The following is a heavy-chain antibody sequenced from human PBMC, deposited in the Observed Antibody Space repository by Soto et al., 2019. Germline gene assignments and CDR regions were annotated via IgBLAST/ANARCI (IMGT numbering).Heavy chain of an antibody. CDR1: GVTVSSNY. J-gene: IGHJ6*03. D-gene: IGHD4-17*01. CDR2: IYSGGST. Sequence: GGSLRLSCAASGVTVSSNYMSWVRQAPGKGLEWVSVIYSGGSTYYADTVKGRFTISRHNSKNTLYLQMNSLRAEDTAVYYCARGTYGDSTTYYYYMDVWGKGTTVTVSS. CDR3: ARGTYGDSTTYYYYMDV. V-gene: IGHV3-53*04.